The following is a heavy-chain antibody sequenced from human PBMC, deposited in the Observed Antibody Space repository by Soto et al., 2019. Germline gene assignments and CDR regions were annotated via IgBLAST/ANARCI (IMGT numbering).Heavy chain of an antibody. CDR2: IWYDGSNK. D-gene: IGHD5-18*01. J-gene: IGHJ4*02. V-gene: IGHV3-33*01. CDR3: AREYSYGQQTDY. Sequence: QVQLVESGGGVVQPGRSLRLSCAASGFTFSSYGMHWVRQAPGKGLEWVAVIWYDGSNKYYADSVKGRFTISRDNSKNTLYLQMNSLRAEGTAVYYCAREYSYGQQTDYWGQGTLVTVSS. CDR1: GFTFSSYG.